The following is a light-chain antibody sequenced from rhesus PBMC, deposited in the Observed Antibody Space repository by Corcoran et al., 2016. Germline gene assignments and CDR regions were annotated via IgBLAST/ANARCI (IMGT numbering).Light chain of an antibody. Sequence: DIQMTQSPSSLSASVGDTVTITCRASQSIISWLAWYLQKPGKVPNLRIYQAATLQNGFPSRFIGNGSWTDLALTIRSLQSEDFATYDCQAYARSPWAFGPGTKVEIK. CDR3: QAYARSPWA. V-gene: IGKV1-22*01. CDR2: QAA. CDR1: QSIISW. J-gene: IGKJ1*01.